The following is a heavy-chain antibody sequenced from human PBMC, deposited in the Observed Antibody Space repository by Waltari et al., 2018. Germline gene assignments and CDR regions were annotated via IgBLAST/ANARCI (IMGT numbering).Heavy chain of an antibody. V-gene: IGHV4-39*07. Sequence: QVQLQESGPGLVKPSETLSLTCTVSGGSISSSSYYWGWIRQPPGKGLEWIGSIYYSGSTYYNPALKSRVTISVDTSKNQFSLKLSSVTAADTAVYYWARERELRFPDYWGQGTLVTVSS. CDR2: IYYSGST. D-gene: IGHD1-7*01. J-gene: IGHJ4*02. CDR3: ARERELRFPDY. CDR1: GGSISSSSYY.